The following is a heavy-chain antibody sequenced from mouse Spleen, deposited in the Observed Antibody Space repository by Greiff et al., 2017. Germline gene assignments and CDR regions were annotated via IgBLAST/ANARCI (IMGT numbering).Heavy chain of an antibody. CDR1: GYTFTTYP. CDR2: FHPYNDDT. J-gene: IGHJ1*01. V-gene: IGHV1-47*01. Sequence: VQLQQSGAELVKPGASVKMSCKASGYTFTTYPIEWMKQNHGKSLEWIGNFHPYNDDTKYNEKFKGKATLTVEKSSSTVYLELSRLTSDDSAVYYCARRFYYDYDGDWYFDVWGAGTTVTVSS. CDR3: ARRFYYDYDGDWYFDV. D-gene: IGHD2-4*01.